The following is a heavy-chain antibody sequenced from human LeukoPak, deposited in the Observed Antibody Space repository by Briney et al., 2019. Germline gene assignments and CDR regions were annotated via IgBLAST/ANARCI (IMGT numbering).Heavy chain of an antibody. CDR3: ARGGNYAPFDY. D-gene: IGHD1-26*01. V-gene: IGHV3-48*03. CDR2: ISNTGSPI. Sequence: GGSLRLSCVVSGFTFRNEEMNWVRQASGKGLEWIAYISNTGSPIHYRHSVKGRFTISRDNAQSSLFLQMNSLRPDDTAIYYCARGGNYAPFDYWGQGALVAVSS. CDR1: GFTFRNEE. J-gene: IGHJ4*02.